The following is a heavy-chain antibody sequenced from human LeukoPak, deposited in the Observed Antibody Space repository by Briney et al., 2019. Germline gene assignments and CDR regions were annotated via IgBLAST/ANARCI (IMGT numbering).Heavy chain of an antibody. CDR2: IFYNGST. J-gene: IGHJ4*02. Sequence: SETLSLTCTVSSGSISTSNYYWGWVRQPPGKALEWIGNIFYNGSTYYSPSLKSRVTISLDTSRNQFSLKLNSVTAADTAVYYCARRTFGGVIAYWGQGTLVTVSS. CDR3: ARRTFGGVIAY. D-gene: IGHD3-16*02. CDR1: SGSISTSNYY. V-gene: IGHV4-39*07.